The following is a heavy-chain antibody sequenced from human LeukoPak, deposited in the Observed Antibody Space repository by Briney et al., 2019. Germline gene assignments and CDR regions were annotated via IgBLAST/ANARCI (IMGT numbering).Heavy chain of an antibody. D-gene: IGHD3-22*01. CDR1: GFTFSSYA. CDR2: ISYDGSNK. V-gene: IGHV3-30-3*01. CDR3: ARVRLYDSSGYYPDNWYFDL. J-gene: IGHJ2*01. Sequence: GRSLRLSCAASGFTFSSYAMHWVRQAPGKGLEWVAVISYDGSNKYYADSVKGRFTISRDNSKNTLCLQMNSLRAEDTAVYYCARVRLYDSSGYYPDNWYFDLWGRGTLVTVSS.